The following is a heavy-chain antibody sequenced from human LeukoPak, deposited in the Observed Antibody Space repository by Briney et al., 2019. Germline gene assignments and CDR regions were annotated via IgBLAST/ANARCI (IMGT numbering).Heavy chain of an antibody. CDR2: ISSGGSTI. D-gene: IGHD5-18*01. Sequence: PGGSLRLSCAASGFTFSSYEMNWVRQAPGKGLEWFSYISSGGSTIYYADSVKGRFTISRDNAKNSLYLQMNSLRAEDTAVYYCARTEDTAMAYYFDYWGQGTLVTVSS. CDR3: ARTEDTAMAYYFDY. V-gene: IGHV3-48*03. CDR1: GFTFSSYE. J-gene: IGHJ4*02.